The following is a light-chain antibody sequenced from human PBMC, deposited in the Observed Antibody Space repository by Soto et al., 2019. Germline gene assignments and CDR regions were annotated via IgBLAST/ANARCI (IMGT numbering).Light chain of an antibody. J-gene: IGKJ3*01. CDR3: QQSYSTPFT. CDR1: QSISSY. V-gene: IGKV1-39*01. CDR2: AAS. Sequence: DIQMTQSPSSLSASVGDRVTITCRASQSISSYLNWYQLKPGKAPKLLIYAASSLQGGVPSRFSGSGSGTDFTLTISSLQPEDFATYYCQQSYSTPFTFGPGTKVDIK.